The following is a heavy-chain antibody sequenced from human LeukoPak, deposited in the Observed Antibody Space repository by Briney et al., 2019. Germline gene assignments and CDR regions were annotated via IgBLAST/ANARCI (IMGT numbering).Heavy chain of an antibody. CDR1: GFTFSSYW. CDR2: IKEDGSNL. D-gene: IGHD3-16*02. CDR3: ARAGYTISSYRFDY. Sequence: PGGSLRLSCAAPGFTFSSYWMGWVRQAPGKGLEWVANIKEDGSNLYYLDSVKGRFTISRDNAKNSLHLQMNSLRAEDTAVYFCARAGYTISSYRFDYWGQGALVTVSS. J-gene: IGHJ4*02. V-gene: IGHV3-7*01.